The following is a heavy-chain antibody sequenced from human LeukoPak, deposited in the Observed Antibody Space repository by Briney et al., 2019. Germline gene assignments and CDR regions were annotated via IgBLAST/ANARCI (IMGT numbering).Heavy chain of an antibody. V-gene: IGHV4-61*02. Sequence: SETLSLTCTVSGGSISSGSYHWSWIRQPAGKGLEWIGRIYTSGSTNYNPSLKSRVTISVDTSKNQFSLKLSSVTAADTAVYYCARTLTREAFFDYWGQGTLVTVSS. J-gene: IGHJ4*02. CDR2: IYTSGST. CDR3: ARTLTREAFFDY. CDR1: GGSISSGSYH.